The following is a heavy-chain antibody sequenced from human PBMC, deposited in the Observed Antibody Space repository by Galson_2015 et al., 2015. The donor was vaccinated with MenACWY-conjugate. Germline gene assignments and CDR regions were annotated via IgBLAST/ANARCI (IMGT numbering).Heavy chain of an antibody. D-gene: IGHD4-23*01. J-gene: IGHJ3*02. CDR2: VSYSGST. CDR1: GGSIGGYY. CDR3: ARHYGGYAFDI. Sequence: ETLSLTCTVSGGSIGGYYWSWIRQPPGKGLEWIGYVSYSGSTNYNPSLKSRVTISVDTSKNQFSLNLSSVTAADTAVYYCARHYGGYAFDIWGQGTMVTAFS. V-gene: IGHV4-59*08.